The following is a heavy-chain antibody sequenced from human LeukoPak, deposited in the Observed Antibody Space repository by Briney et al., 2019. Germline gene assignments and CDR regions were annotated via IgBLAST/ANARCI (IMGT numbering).Heavy chain of an antibody. CDR3: ARADSSGYYYGYFDY. J-gene: IGHJ4*02. D-gene: IGHD3-22*01. CDR2: IIPIFGTA. V-gene: IGHV1-69*05. Sequence: GASVKVSCKASGYTLTSYAISWVRQAPGQGLEWMGGIIPIFGTANYAQKFQGRVTITTDESTSTAYMELSSLRSEDTAVYYCARADSSGYYYGYFDYWGQGTLVTVSS. CDR1: GYTLTSYA.